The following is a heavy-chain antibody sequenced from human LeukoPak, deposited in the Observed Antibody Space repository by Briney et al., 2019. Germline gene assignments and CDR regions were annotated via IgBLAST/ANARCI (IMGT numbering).Heavy chain of an antibody. V-gene: IGHV3-23*01. CDR3: AKEGYDSSGYYYGTYYYYMDV. CDR1: GFTFSSYA. Sequence: GGSLRLSCAASGFTFSSYAMSWVRQAPGKGLEWVSAISGSGGSTYYADSVKGRLTISRDNSKNTLYLQMNSLRAEDTAVYYCAKEGYDSSGYYYGTYYYYMDVWGKGTTVTVSS. J-gene: IGHJ6*03. D-gene: IGHD3-22*01. CDR2: ISGSGGST.